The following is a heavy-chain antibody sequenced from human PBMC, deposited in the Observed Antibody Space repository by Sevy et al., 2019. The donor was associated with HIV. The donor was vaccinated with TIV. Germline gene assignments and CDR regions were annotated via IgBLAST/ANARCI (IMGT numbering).Heavy chain of an antibody. CDR1: GFNFNIYS. CDR2: LSFGCGKT. J-gene: IGHJ4*02. D-gene: IGHD2-8*01. CDR3: AREGCTRPHDY. Sequence: AGSLRLSCAVSGFNFNIYSMSWVRPAPGKGLEWVSTLSFGCGKTNYADSVKGRFMISRDDSKNTQYLQMNTLRAEDTAVFFCAREGCTRPHDYWGQGTLVTVSS. V-gene: IGHV3-23*01.